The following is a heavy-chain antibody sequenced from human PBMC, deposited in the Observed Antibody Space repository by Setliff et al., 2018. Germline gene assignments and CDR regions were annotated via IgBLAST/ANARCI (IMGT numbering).Heavy chain of an antibody. D-gene: IGHD3-10*01. CDR3: ARDNRARHYMDV. V-gene: IGHV4-38-2*02. CDR1: GYSISSGFS. J-gene: IGHJ6*03. CDR2: ILCSGYT. Sequence: PSETLSLTCAVSGYSISSGFSWVWIRQSPGKGREWIGRILCSGYTYYTPSLNSRVTIYTDTSKNQFSLNLSSVPAADTAVYSCARDNRARHYMDVWGKVTTVTVSS.